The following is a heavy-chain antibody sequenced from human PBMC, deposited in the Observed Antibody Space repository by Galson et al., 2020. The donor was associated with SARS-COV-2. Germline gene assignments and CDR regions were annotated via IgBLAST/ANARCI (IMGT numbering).Heavy chain of an antibody. CDR1: GFTFNSYA. CDR3: ARDKYSSSWRGGYYYYYGMDV. Sequence: TGGSLRLSCAASGFTFNSYAIHWVRQAPGKGLEWVAVISYDGSNKNYAASVKVRFTISRDNSKNTLYLQMNSLRAEDTAVYYCARDKYSSSWRGGYYYYYGMDVWGQGTTVTVSS. V-gene: IGHV3-30*04. CDR2: ISYDGSNK. D-gene: IGHD6-13*01. J-gene: IGHJ6*02.